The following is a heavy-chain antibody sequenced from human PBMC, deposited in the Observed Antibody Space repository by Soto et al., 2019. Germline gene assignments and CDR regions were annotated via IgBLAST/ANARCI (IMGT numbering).Heavy chain of an antibody. J-gene: IGHJ4*02. Sequence: LTLTCTASGFTIRDYALSCIPEAPGKGLEWVGFIRSKAYGGTTEYAASVKGRFTISRDDSKSIAYLQMNSLKTEDTAVYYCARDVAAMETYYFDYWGQGTLVSVSS. CDR1: GFTIRDYA. V-gene: IGHV3-49*03. CDR3: ARDVAAMETYYFDY. CDR2: IRSKAYGGTT. D-gene: IGHD5-18*01.